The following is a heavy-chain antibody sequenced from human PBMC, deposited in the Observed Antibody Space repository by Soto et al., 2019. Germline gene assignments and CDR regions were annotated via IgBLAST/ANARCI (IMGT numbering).Heavy chain of an antibody. Sequence: ASVKVSCKASGYPFTSYGISWVRQAPGQGLEWLGWISAYNGNPNYAQKLKGRVTMTTDTSTSTAYMELTSLRSDDTAGYYCARQNGYRTYIGFDPWGQGTLVTVSS. CDR3: ARQNGYRTYIGFDP. D-gene: IGHD4-4*01. J-gene: IGHJ5*01. V-gene: IGHV1-18*01. CDR2: ISAYNGNP. CDR1: GYPFTSYG.